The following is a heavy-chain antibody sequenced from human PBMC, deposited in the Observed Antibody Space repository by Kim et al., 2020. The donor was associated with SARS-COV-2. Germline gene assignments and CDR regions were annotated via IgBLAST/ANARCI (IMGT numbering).Heavy chain of an antibody. CDR1: GFTFSSYS. Sequence: GGSLRLSCAASGFTFSSYSMNWVRQAPGKGLEWVSSISSSSSYIYYADSVKGRFTISRDNAKNSLYLQMNSLRAEDTAVYYCARFSRGMGAHPHLDYWGQGTLVTVSS. CDR3: ARFSRGMGAHPHLDY. CDR2: ISSSSSYI. V-gene: IGHV3-21*01. D-gene: IGHD1-26*01. J-gene: IGHJ4*02.